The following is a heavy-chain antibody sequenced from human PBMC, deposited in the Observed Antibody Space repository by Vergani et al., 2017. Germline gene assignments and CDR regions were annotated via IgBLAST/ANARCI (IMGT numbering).Heavy chain of an antibody. Sequence: QVQLQESGPGLVKPSQTLSLTCTVSGGSISSGSYYWGWIRQPPGKGLEWIGSIYYSGSTYYNPSLKSRVTISVDTSKNQFSLKLSSVTAADTAVYYCARVAVAGKGELFDYWGQGTLVTVSS. J-gene: IGHJ4*02. V-gene: IGHV4-39*01. CDR1: GGSISSGSYY. D-gene: IGHD6-19*01. CDR2: IYYSGST. CDR3: ARVAVAGKGELFDY.